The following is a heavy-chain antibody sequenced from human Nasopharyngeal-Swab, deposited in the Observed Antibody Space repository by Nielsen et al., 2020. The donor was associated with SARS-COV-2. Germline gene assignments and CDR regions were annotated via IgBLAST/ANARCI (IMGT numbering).Heavy chain of an antibody. CDR1: GFTFSSYW. CDR2: IKQDGSEK. J-gene: IGHJ6*02. V-gene: IGHV3-7*01. Sequence: LSLTCAASGFTFSSYWMSWVRQAPGKGLEWVANIKQDGSEKYYVDSVKGRFTISRDNAKNSLYPQMNSLRAEDTAVYYCARDQYYDSSGYYYYGMDVWGQGTTVTVSS. D-gene: IGHD3-22*01. CDR3: ARDQYYDSSGYYYYGMDV.